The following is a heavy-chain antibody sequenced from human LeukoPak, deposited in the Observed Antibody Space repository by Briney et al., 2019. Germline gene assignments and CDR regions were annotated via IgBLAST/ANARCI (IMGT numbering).Heavy chain of an antibody. CDR2: INPNNGGT. D-gene: IGHD2-15*01. CDR3: ARESPPYCSGGSCYSLAAFDI. CDR1: GYTFIDYY. Sequence: ASVKVSCKASGYTFIDYYMHWVRQAPGQGLEWMGWINPNNGGTNYAQKFQGRVTMTTDTSISTAYMELSRLRSDDTAVYYCARESPPYCSGGSCYSLAAFDIWGQGTMVTVSS. J-gene: IGHJ3*02. V-gene: IGHV1-2*02.